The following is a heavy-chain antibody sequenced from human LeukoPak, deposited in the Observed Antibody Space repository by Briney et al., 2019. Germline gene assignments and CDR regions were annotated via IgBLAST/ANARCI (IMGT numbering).Heavy chain of an antibody. D-gene: IGHD3-10*01. J-gene: IGHJ4*02. CDR3: TGSFGELTFFDN. CDR2: IRSKTYGGTT. CDR1: GFTFGDYG. V-gene: IGHV3-49*04. Sequence: GGSLRLSCRASGFTFGDYGMSWVRQAPGKGLEWVGFIRSKTYGGTTEYAASVKGRFTISRDDSKSIAYLQMNSLKTEDTAVYYCTGSFGELTFFDNWGQGTLVTVSS.